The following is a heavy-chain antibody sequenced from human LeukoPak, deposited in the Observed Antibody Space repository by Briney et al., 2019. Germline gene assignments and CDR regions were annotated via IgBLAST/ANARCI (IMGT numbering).Heavy chain of an antibody. V-gene: IGHV4-59*01. CDR3: ARGGYYGSGNDFRFDP. Sequence: SETLSLTCTVSGRPISSYYWSWIRQSPAKGLECIGYIHYTGNNNYNPYLKSRVTISVETSKNQFPLKLKSVAAADTAVYYCARGGYYGSGNDFRFDPWGQGTLVTVSS. CDR1: GRPISSYY. D-gene: IGHD3-10*01. CDR2: IHYTGNN. J-gene: IGHJ5*02.